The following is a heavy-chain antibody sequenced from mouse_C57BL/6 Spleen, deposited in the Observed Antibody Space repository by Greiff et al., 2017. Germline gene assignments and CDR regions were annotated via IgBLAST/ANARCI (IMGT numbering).Heavy chain of an antibody. J-gene: IGHJ4*01. Sequence: EVKLVESGPGLVTPSQSLSLTCSFTGYSITSGYYWNWIRQFPGNKLEWMGYISYDGSNNSNPSLKNRISITRDTSKNQFFLKLNSVTTEDTATYYCARDYGSSYAMDYWGQGTSVTVSS. D-gene: IGHD1-1*01. CDR1: GYSITSGYY. V-gene: IGHV3-6*01. CDR3: ARDYGSSYAMDY. CDR2: ISYDGSN.